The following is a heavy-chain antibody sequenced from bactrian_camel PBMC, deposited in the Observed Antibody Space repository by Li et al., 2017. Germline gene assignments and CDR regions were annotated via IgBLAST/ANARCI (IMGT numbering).Heavy chain of an antibody. CDR3: AVEGSGAYCSLRALPLGY. D-gene: IGHD3*01. J-gene: IGHJ6*01. V-gene: IGHV3S55*01. CDR1: AYITEQC. CDR2: LRRDGTI. Sequence: HVQLVESGGGLVQAGGSLKLSCAGSAYITEQCGMGWYRQAAGKEVNLVSLRRDGTIIYADSVKGRFTISQDVTKNTLFLQMNSLKPEDTAMYYCAVEGSGAYCSLRALPLGYWDQGTQVTVS.